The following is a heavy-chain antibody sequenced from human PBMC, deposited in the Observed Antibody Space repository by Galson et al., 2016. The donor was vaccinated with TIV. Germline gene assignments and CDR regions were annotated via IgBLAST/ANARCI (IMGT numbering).Heavy chain of an antibody. CDR3: ARDSPYSGSWSFFDP. Sequence: SVKVSCKASGYTFTGYYMHWLRQAPGQGLEWMGWINPNTGDTNYVPKFQGRVTMTRDTSISTAYMELSRLRSDDTAVYYCARDSPYSGSWSFFDPWGQGTLVTVSS. D-gene: IGHD6-13*01. V-gene: IGHV1-2*02. CDR2: INPNTGDT. J-gene: IGHJ5*02. CDR1: GYTFTGYY.